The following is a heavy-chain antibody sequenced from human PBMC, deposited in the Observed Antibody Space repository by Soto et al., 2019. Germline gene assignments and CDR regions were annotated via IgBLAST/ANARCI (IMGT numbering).Heavy chain of an antibody. V-gene: IGHV1-18*01. CDR3: ARDRAPVTIFGVVIPHTFDI. CDR1: GYTFTSYG. D-gene: IGHD3-3*01. Sequence: ASVKVSCKASGYTFTSYGINWVRQAPGQGLEWMGWISAYNGNTNYAQNLQGRLTVTTDTSTTTAYMELRSLRSDDTAVYYCARDRAPVTIFGVVIPHTFDIWGPGTMVTV. CDR2: ISAYNGNT. J-gene: IGHJ3*02.